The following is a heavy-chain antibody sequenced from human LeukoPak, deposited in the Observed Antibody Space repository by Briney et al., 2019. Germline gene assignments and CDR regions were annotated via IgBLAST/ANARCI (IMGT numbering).Heavy chain of an antibody. D-gene: IGHD1-26*01. J-gene: IGHJ4*02. V-gene: IGHV3-53*01. Sequence: PGGSLRLSCATSGFTVSSNYVSWVRQAPGKGLEWVSVIYSGGSTYYADSVKGRFTISRDNSKNTLYLQMNSLRAEDTAVYYCARGGGSYLYYFDYWGQGTLVTVSS. CDR3: ARGGGSYLYYFDY. CDR1: GFTVSSNY. CDR2: IYSGGST.